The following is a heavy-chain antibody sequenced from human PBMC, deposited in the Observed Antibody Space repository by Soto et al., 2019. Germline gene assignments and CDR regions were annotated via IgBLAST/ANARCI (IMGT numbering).Heavy chain of an antibody. J-gene: IGHJ4*02. D-gene: IGHD3-10*01. CDR3: ASRRGKYYGSGPSGYFDY. CDR2: INHSGST. CDR1: GGSFSGYY. V-gene: IGHV4-34*01. Sequence: QVQLQQWGAGLLKPSETLSLTCAVYGGSFSGYYWSWIRQPPRKGLEWVGEINHSGSTNYNPSLTSRVTISVDTSKNQSSLKEGSVTAADTAVYYCASRRGKYYGSGPSGYFDYWGQGTLVTVCS.